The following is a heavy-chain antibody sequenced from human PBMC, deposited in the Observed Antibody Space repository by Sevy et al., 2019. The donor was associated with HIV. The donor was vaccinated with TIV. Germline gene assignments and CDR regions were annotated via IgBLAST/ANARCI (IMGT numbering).Heavy chain of an antibody. CDR3: ARDNLALDV. CDR2: MWYDGSNE. CDR1: GVTLSNNH. V-gene: IGHV3-33*01. J-gene: IGHJ6*02. Sequence: GGSLRLCCAASGVTLSNNHMHWVRQAPGKGLEWVAAMWYDGSNEYYADSVKGRFTISRDNSKNTLDLQMNSLRAEDTAVYYCARDNLALDVWGQGITVTVSS.